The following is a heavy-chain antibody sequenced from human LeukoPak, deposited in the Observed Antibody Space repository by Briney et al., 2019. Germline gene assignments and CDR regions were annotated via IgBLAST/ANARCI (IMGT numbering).Heavy chain of an antibody. CDR2: INTNTGNP. CDR3: ATGGYCGGGSCRNFDY. Sequence: ASVKVSCKASGYTFTSYAMNWVRQAPGQGLEWMGWINTNTGNPTYAQGFTGRFVFSLDTSVSTAYLQISSLKPEDTAVYYCATGGYCGGGSCRNFDYWGQGTLVSVS. D-gene: IGHD2-15*01. J-gene: IGHJ4*02. V-gene: IGHV7-4-1*02. CDR1: GYTFTSYA.